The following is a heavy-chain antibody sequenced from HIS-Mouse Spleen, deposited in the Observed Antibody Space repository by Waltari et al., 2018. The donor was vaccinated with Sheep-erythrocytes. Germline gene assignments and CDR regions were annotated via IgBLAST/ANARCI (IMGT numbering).Heavy chain of an antibody. V-gene: IGHV3-53*01. J-gene: IGHJ3*02. Sequence: EVQLVESGGGLIQPGGSLRLSCAASGFTVSSHYMSWVRQAPGKGLEWVSVIYSGGSTYYADSVKGRFTISRDNSKNTLYLQMNSLRAEDTAVYYCARGPPNWGWGAFDIWGQGTMVTVSS. CDR3: ARGPPNWGWGAFDI. D-gene: IGHD7-27*01. CDR2: IYSGGST. CDR1: GFTVSSHY.